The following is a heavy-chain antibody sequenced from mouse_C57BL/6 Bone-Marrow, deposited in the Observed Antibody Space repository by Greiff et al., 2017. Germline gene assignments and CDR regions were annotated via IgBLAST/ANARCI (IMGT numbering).Heavy chain of an antibody. J-gene: IGHJ4*01. CDR2: ISNGGGST. CDR3: ARPISYAMDY. V-gene: IGHV5-12*01. CDR1: GFTFSDYY. Sequence: DVMLVESGGGLVQPGGSLKLSCAASGFTFSDYYMSWVRQTPEKRLEWVAYISNGGGSTYYPDTVKGRFTISRDNAKNTLYLQMSRLKSEDTAMYYCARPISYAMDYWGQGTSVTVSS.